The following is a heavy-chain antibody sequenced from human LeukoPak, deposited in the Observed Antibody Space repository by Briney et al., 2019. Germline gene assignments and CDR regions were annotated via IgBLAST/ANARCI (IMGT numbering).Heavy chain of an antibody. V-gene: IGHV4-59*08. CDR1: GGSISNYY. CDR2: ISNSGST. CDR3: ARTNTVAGPHY. Sequence: SETLSLTCTVSGGSISNYYWSWIRQPPGKGLEWIGYISNSGSTNYNPSLKSRVTISVDTSKNQFSLKLSSVTAADTAVYYCARTNTVAGPHYWGQGTLVTVSS. J-gene: IGHJ4*02. D-gene: IGHD6-19*01.